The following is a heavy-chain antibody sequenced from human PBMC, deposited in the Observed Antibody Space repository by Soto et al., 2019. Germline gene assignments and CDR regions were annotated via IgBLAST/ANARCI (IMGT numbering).Heavy chain of an antibody. V-gene: IGHV1-18*04. CDR3: ARDKIGEWVPAEIENYYYYYGMDV. J-gene: IGHJ6*02. CDR1: GYTFTSYG. Sequence: QVQLVQSGAEVKKPGASVKVSCQASGYTFTSYGISWVRQAPGQGLEWMGWISAYNGNTNYAQKLQGRVTMTTDTSTSTAYMELRSLRSDDTAVYYCARDKIGEWVPAEIENYYYYYGMDVWGQGTTVTFSS. D-gene: IGHD2-2*01. CDR2: ISAYNGNT.